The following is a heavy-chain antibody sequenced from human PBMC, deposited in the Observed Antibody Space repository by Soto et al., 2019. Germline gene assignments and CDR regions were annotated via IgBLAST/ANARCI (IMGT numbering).Heavy chain of an antibody. CDR1: GYSFISYW. CDR3: ARRADGYNKPFDY. V-gene: IGHV5-51*01. D-gene: IGHD5-12*01. J-gene: IGHJ4*02. Sequence: PGESLKISCKGSGYSFISYWIAWVRQIPGKGLEWMGIIYPGDSDTRYSPSFQGQVTISADKSITTAYLQWSSLKASDTAIYYCARRADGYNKPFDYWGQGTPVTVSS. CDR2: IYPGDSDT.